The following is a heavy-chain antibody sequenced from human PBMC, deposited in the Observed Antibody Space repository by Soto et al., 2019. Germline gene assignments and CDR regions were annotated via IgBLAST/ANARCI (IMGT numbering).Heavy chain of an antibody. D-gene: IGHD3-10*01. V-gene: IGHV3-72*01. CDR1: GFTFSDHY. J-gene: IGHJ4*02. CDR2: SRNREQSYST. CDR3: ARVLPSGTNYFTEY. Sequence: GGSLRLSCAASGFTFSDHYMDWVRQAPGKGLKWVGRSRNREQSYSTEYVEFVKGRLTISRDDSQNSLYLQMNSLKTEDTAVYYCARVLPSGTNYFTEYWGQGT.